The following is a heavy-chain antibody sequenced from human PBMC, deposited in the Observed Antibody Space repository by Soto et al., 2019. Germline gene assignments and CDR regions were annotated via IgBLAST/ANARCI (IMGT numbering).Heavy chain of an antibody. V-gene: IGHV4-34*01. CDR1: GGSFSDYY. CDR2: INHSGTT. CDR3: ARKPIYHFFAGYYSVDY. J-gene: IGHJ4*02. D-gene: IGHD3-9*01. Sequence: QVQLRQWGAGLLKPSETLSLTCAVFGGSFSDYYWTWIRQPPGKGLEWIGEINHSGTTSYNPSLKSRLTISVDTSNNQFSLKLSSVTAADTAVYYCARKPIYHFFAGYYSVDYWCQGTLVTVSS.